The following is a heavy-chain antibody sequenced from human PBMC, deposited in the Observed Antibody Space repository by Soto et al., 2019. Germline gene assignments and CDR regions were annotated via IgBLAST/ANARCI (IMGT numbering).Heavy chain of an antibody. V-gene: IGHV3-74*01. CDR2: INSDGTTT. CDR1: GFTFNNFW. Sequence: EVQLVESGGGLVQPGGSLRLSCAASGFTFNNFWMYWVRQTPEKGLVWVSGINSDGTTTIYADSVKGRFTISRDNAKNTLYLQMNSLTVANTAIYYCVRDTRWGHGTLVNVSS. J-gene: IGHJ4*01. CDR3: VRDTR.